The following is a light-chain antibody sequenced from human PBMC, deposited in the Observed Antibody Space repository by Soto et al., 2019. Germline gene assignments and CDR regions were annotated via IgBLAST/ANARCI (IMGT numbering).Light chain of an antibody. CDR3: QEYNYWHPIT. V-gene: IGKV1-5*01. J-gene: IGKJ4*01. Sequence: DIQMTQSPSTLSASVGDGVTITCRASQSISGWLAWYQQKPGKAPKLLIYDASYLESGVPSRFSGSGSGTEFTLTISSLQSEDSAVYYCQEYNYWHPITFGGGTKVDIK. CDR1: QSISGW. CDR2: DAS.